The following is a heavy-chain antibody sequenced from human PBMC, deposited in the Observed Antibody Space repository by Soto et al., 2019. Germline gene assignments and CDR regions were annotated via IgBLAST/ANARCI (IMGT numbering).Heavy chain of an antibody. V-gene: IGHV4-4*07. CDR1: GGSISGYF. D-gene: IGHD1-26*01. Sequence: ETLSLTGPISGGSISGYFWTWVRQPAGKGLEWIGRMYSSGNTNYNPSPKSRVTMSVDRSRNQFSLELSSVTAADTAVYYCARDSQWVLHDYFDYWGQGTMVTVSS. CDR2: MYSSGNT. J-gene: IGHJ4*02. CDR3: ARDSQWVLHDYFDY.